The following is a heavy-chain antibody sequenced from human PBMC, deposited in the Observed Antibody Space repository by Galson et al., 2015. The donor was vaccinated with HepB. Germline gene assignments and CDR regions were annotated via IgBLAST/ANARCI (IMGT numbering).Heavy chain of an antibody. Sequence: SLRLSCAASGFTFSSYSMNWVRQAPGKGLEWVSSISSSSSYIYYADSVKGRFTISRDNAKNSLYLQMNSLRAEDTAVYYCARDQGGGWQLLHPKYFDYWGQGTLVTVSS. CDR3: ARDQGGGWQLLHPKYFDY. CDR2: ISSSSSYI. J-gene: IGHJ4*02. V-gene: IGHV3-21*01. CDR1: GFTFSSYS. D-gene: IGHD2-15*01.